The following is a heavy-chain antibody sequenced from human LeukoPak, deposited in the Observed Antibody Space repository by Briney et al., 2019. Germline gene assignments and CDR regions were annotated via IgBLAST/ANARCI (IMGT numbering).Heavy chain of an antibody. CDR2: INHSGST. CDR3: ASNYYGSGSYYFSVDV. CDR1: GGSFSGYY. J-gene: IGHJ6*04. D-gene: IGHD3-10*01. V-gene: IGHV4-34*01. Sequence: SETLSLTCAVYGGSFSGYYWSWIRQPPGKGLEWIGEINHSGSTNYNPSLKSRVTISVDTSKNQFSLKLSSVTAADTAVYYCASNYYGSGSYYFSVDVWGKGTTVTISS.